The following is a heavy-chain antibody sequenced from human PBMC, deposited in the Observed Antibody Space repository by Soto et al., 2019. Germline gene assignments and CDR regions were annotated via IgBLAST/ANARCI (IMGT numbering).Heavy chain of an antibody. V-gene: IGHV3-64*02. Sequence: EVQLVESGEGLVQPGGSLRLSCAASGFTFSSYAMHWVRQAPGKGLEYVSAISSNGGSTYYADSVKGRFTISRDNSKNTLYLQMGSLRAEDMAVYYCARADCSSTSCYAFDIWGQGTMVTVS. J-gene: IGHJ3*02. D-gene: IGHD2-2*01. CDR1: GFTFSSYA. CDR3: ARADCSSTSCYAFDI. CDR2: ISSNGGST.